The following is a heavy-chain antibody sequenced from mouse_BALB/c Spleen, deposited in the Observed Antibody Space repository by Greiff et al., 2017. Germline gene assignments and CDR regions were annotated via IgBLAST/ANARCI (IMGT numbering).Heavy chain of an antibody. J-gene: IGHJ3*01. D-gene: IGHD2-3*01. CDR3: AKPGDGYYGFAY. V-gene: IGHV2-6-6*01. CDR1: GFSLTNSG. CDR2: IWGDGST. Sequence: VQLVESGPGLVAPSQSLSITCTVSGFSLTNSGVHWVRQSPGKGLEWLGVIWGDGSTNYNSAFKSRLSISKDNSKSQVFLKMNSLQTDDTARYYCAKPGDGYYGFAYWGQGTLVTVSA.